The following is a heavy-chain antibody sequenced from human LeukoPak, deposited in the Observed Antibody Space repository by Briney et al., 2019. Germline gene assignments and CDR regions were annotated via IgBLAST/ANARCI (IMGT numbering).Heavy chain of an antibody. V-gene: IGHV3-30-3*01. Sequence: GRSLRLSCAASGFTFSSYAMHWVRQAPGKGLEWVAVISYDGSNKYYADSVKGRLTISRDNAKNSLYLQMNSLRAEDTAVYYCARDGDYDTAVFDYWGQGTLVTVSS. D-gene: IGHD4-17*01. J-gene: IGHJ4*02. CDR1: GFTFSSYA. CDR3: ARDGDYDTAVFDY. CDR2: ISYDGSNK.